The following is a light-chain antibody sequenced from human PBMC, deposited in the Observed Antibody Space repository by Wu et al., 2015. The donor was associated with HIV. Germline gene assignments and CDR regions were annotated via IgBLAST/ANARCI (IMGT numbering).Light chain of an antibody. Sequence: EIVLTQSPGTLSLSPGERATLSCRASQSVSSRNLAWYQQKPGQPPRLLIYGASARATGIPDRFSGSGSGTDFTLTVSRLAPEDFAVYYCQHYGSSQWAFGQGTKVEVK. V-gene: IGKV3-20*01. CDR2: GAS. CDR1: QSVSSRN. J-gene: IGKJ1*01. CDR3: QHYGSSQWA.